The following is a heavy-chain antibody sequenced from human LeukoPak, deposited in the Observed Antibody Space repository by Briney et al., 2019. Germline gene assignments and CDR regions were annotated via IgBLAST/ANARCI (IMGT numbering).Heavy chain of an antibody. CDR3: ARGPAIQVTVTTRGYYFDY. D-gene: IGHD4-17*01. CDR2: LNPNSGVT. CDR1: GYTFTGYY. J-gene: IGHJ4*02. V-gene: IGHV1-2*02. Sequence: ASVKVSCKASGYTFTGYYIHWVRRAPGQGLEWMGWLNPNSGVTNYAQKFQDRVTMTRDTSISTAYMELSSLRSEDTAVYYCARGPAIQVTVTTRGYYFDYWGQGTLVTVSS.